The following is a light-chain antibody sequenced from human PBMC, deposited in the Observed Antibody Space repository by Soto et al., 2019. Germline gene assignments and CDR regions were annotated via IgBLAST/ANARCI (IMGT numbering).Light chain of an antibody. CDR2: EVT. J-gene: IGLJ1*01. CDR1: SSDVGAYNY. Sequence: QSVLAQPPSASGSPGQSVTISCTGTSSDVGAYNYVSWYQHHPGKVPKLLIYEVTNRPSGVSDRFSGSKSGNTASLTISGLQAEDEADYYCSSKRDSSTLLVFGTGTKVTVL. CDR3: SSKRDSSTLLV. V-gene: IGLV2-14*01.